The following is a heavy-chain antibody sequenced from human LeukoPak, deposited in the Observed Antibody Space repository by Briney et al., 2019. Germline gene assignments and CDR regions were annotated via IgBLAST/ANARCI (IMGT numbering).Heavy chain of an antibody. Sequence: PSETLSLTCAVYGGPFSGYYWSWIRQPPGKGLEWIGEINHSGSTNYNPSLKSRVTISVDTSKNQFSLKLSSMTATDTAVYYCARPRKDVDTAMDAVFDYWGQGTLVTVSS. V-gene: IGHV4-34*01. CDR3: ARPRKDVDTAMDAVFDY. CDR2: INHSGST. D-gene: IGHD5-18*01. J-gene: IGHJ4*02. CDR1: GGPFSGYY.